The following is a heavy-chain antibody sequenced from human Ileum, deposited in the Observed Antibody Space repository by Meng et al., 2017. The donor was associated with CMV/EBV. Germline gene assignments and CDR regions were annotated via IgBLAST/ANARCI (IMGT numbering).Heavy chain of an antibody. CDR3: GRAGARGVPVDI. CDR1: GGSISDYH. J-gene: IGHJ4*02. CDR2: LRTSGTI. V-gene: IGHV4-4*07. Sequence: PLQESGPGLLNASETLSLTCSVSGGSISDYHWTWIRKSAGKGLQWLGRLRTSGTIDHNPSFKSRVTLSIDTSKNQFSLKLTSVTAADTAVYYCGRAGARGVPVDIWGQGILVTVSS. D-gene: IGHD3-10*01.